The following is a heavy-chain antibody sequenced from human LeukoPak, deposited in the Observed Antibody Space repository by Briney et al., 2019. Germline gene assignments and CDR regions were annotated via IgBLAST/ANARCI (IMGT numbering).Heavy chain of an antibody. J-gene: IGHJ4*02. D-gene: IGHD3-3*01. CDR3: ARGSFWSGYNYFDY. Sequence: ASVKVSCKVSRYTLTELSMHWVRQAPGKGLEWMGGFDPEDGEAIYAQKFQGRVTMTRDMSTSTVYMELSSLRSEDTAVYYCARGSFWSGYNYFDYWGQGTLVTVSS. CDR2: FDPEDGEA. CDR1: RYTLTELS. V-gene: IGHV1-24*01.